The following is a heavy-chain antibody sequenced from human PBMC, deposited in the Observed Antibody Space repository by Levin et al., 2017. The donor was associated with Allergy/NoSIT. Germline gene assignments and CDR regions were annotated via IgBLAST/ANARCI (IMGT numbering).Heavy chain of an antibody. CDR2: TYYRSEWYT. J-gene: IGHJ5*01. CDR3: ARETTTWYYFGS. V-gene: IGHV6-1*01. CDR1: GDSVSSNTAA. D-gene: IGHD6-13*01. Sequence: SQTLSLTCAISGDSVSSNTAAWSWIRQSPSRGLEWLGRTYYRSEWYTNYAVSVKSRITINPDTSKNQFSLQLNSVTPEDTAVYYCARETTTWYYFGSWGQGTLVTVSS.